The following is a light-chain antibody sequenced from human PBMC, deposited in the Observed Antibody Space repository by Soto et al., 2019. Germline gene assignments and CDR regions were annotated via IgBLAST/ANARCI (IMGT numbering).Light chain of an antibody. J-gene: IGKJ1*01. CDR1: QGIRND. CDR2: AAS. V-gene: IGKV1-6*02. Sequence: ALQMTQSPSSLSASVGDRVTITCRASQGIRNDLGWFQQKPGKAPKLLIYAASGLQSGVPSRFSGSGSGTDFTLTISSLQPEDFATYYCLQDYNYPRTFGQGTKVEIK. CDR3: LQDYNYPRT.